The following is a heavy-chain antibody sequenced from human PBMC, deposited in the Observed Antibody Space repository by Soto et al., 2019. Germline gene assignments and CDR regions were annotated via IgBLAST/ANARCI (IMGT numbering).Heavy chain of an antibody. J-gene: IGHJ4*01. D-gene: IGHD2-2*01. CDR3: TKQRCHQPIVD. CDR2: IDPSDSYC. CDR1: GYNFISYW. V-gene: IGHV5-10-1*01. Sequence: GESLKISRRASGYNFISYWINWGRQKPGKGLGWMGRIDPSDSYCNYSPSFQGHVSVSADTSISTAYLQSRSPQARDPAIYCCTKQRCHQPIVDGGHGTLVTVSS.